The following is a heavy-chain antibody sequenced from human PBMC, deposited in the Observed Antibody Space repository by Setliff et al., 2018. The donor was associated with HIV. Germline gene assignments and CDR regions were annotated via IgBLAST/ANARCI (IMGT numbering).Heavy chain of an antibody. CDR3: VRYIGAAAGYIDH. CDR1: GYSFVDFW. D-gene: IGHD6-25*01. CDR2: IYPGDSDS. V-gene: IGHV5-51*01. Sequence: GESLKISCHLSGYSFVDFWIGWVRQMPGKGLEWAGFIYPGDSDSRYSPSFRGQVTISADKSTTTAYLDWASLKASDTAMYYCVRYIGAAAGYIDHWGQGTLVTVSS. J-gene: IGHJ4*02.